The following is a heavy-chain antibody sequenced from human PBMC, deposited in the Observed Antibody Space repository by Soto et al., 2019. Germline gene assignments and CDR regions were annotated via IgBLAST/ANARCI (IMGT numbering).Heavy chain of an antibody. CDR3: ARDQGRTVTRGDWFDP. D-gene: IGHD6-19*01. V-gene: IGHV3-30-3*01. CDR1: GFMFSTYA. CDR2: ISYDGSDI. Sequence: QVQLVESGGGVVQPGRSLRLSCAASGFMFSTYAMHWVRQAPGKGLEWVAAISYDGSDIYYGDSGKGRFTISRDNSRNTLYLEMNSLQTEDTAVFYCARDQGRTVTRGDWFDPWGQGTLVTVSS. J-gene: IGHJ5*02.